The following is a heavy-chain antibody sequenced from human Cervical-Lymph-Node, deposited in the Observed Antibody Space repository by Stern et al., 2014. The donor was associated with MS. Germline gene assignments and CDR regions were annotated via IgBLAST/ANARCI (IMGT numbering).Heavy chain of an antibody. CDR2: INTGNGNT. Sequence: VQLVESGAEVKKPGASVKLSCKASGYSFSAFLIHWVRQAPGQSLEWMGWINTGNGNTKYSQKFQGRVTITSDTSASTAHMELSSLRSEDTAVYFCARWVGVPSTVNSRYFDYWGQGTLVTVSS. V-gene: IGHV1-3*04. CDR1: GYSFSAFL. D-gene: IGHD3-3*01. CDR3: ARWVGVPSTVNSRYFDY. J-gene: IGHJ4*02.